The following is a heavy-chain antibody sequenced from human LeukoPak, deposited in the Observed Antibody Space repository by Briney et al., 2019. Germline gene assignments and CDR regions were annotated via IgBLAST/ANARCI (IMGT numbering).Heavy chain of an antibody. J-gene: IGHJ5*02. Sequence: SETLSLTCAVSGGSISSSNWWSWVRQPPGKGLEWIGEIYHSGSTNYNPSLKSRVTISVDKSENQFSLKLSSVTAADTAVYYCARGMDRGTWGWFDPWGQGTLVTVSS. CDR1: GGSISSSNW. CDR3: ARGMDRGTWGWFDP. D-gene: IGHD1-1*01. CDR2: IYHSGST. V-gene: IGHV4-4*02.